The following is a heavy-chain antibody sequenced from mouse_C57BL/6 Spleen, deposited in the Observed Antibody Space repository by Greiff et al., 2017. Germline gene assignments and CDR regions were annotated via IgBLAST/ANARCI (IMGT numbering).Heavy chain of an antibody. D-gene: IGHD1-1*01. CDR3: ARVDYYGSSYDYAMDY. CDR2: IDPSDSYT. J-gene: IGHJ4*01. Sequence: QVQLQQPGAELVMPGASVKLSCKASGYTFTSYWMHWVKQRPGQGLEWIGEIDPSDSYTNYNQKFKGKSTLTVDKSSSTAYMQLSSLTSEDSAVYYCARVDYYGSSYDYAMDYWGQGTSVTVSS. CDR1: GYTFTSYW. V-gene: IGHV1-69*01.